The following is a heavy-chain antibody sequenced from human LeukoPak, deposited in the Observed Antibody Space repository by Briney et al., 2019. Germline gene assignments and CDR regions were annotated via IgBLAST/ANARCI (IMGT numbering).Heavy chain of an antibody. V-gene: IGHV3-23*01. J-gene: IGHJ4*02. Sequence: GGALRLSCAASGFTFSSYAMSWVRQPPGKGLEWVSGISGSGDNTYYADSVKGRFTISRDNSKKTLYLHLNSLRVEDAAVYYCAKDGYSSIPGFHFEYWGQGTPVTVSS. CDR1: GFTFSSYA. CDR3: AKDGYSSIPGFHFEY. D-gene: IGHD6-13*01. CDR2: ISGSGDNT.